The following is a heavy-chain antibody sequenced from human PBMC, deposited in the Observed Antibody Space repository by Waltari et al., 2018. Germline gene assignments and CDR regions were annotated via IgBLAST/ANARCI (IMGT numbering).Heavy chain of an antibody. D-gene: IGHD6-13*01. CDR2: IWYDGTNK. CDR1: GFTFSSYG. Sequence: QVQLVASGGGVVQPGRSLRLSCTASGFTFSSYGMLWVRQAPGKGLEWVARIWYDGTNKNYADSVRGRFTISRDNSKNTLYLQMNSLRVEDTAVYYCARGIADDWGQGTLVTVSS. V-gene: IGHV3-33*01. J-gene: IGHJ4*02. CDR3: ARGIADD.